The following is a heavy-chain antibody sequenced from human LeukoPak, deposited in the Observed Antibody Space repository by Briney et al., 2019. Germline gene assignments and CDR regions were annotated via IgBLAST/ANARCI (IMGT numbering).Heavy chain of an antibody. D-gene: IGHD3-10*01. CDR3: ARRKGFGEGYFDS. CDR1: AYSISSDDY. Sequence: SETLSLTCTVSAYSISSDDYWGWIRQSPGKGLEWIGSIYYSRSTYYSPSLKSRVTISVDTSKNQFSLKLTSVTAADTAVYYCARRKGFGEGYFDSWGQGTLVTVSS. CDR2: IYYSRST. J-gene: IGHJ4*02. V-gene: IGHV4-38-2*02.